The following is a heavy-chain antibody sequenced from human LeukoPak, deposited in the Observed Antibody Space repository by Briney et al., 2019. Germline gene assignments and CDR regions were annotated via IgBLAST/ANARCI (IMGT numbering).Heavy chain of an antibody. CDR2: IYYSGST. CDR1: GGSISSYY. Sequence: SETLSLTCTVSGGSISSYYWSWIRQPPGKGLEWIGYIYYSGSTNYNPSLKSRVTISVDTSKNQFSLNLSSVTAADTALYYCARHSGPYSSSWFDYWGQGTLVTASS. CDR3: ARHSGPYSSSWFDY. V-gene: IGHV4-59*08. D-gene: IGHD6-13*01. J-gene: IGHJ5*01.